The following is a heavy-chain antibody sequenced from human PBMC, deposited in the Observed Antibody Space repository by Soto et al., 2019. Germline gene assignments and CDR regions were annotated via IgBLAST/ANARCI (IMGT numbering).Heavy chain of an antibody. V-gene: IGHV3-21*01. CDR3: ARDLERDYGDYERGFDY. CDR1: GFTFSSYS. Sequence: EVQLVESGGGLVKPGGSLRLSCAASGFTFSSYSMNWVRQAPGKGLEWVSSISSSSSYIYYADSVKGRFTISRDNAKNSLYLQMNSLRAEDTAVYYCARDLERDYGDYERGFDYWGQGTLVTVSS. CDR2: ISSSSSYI. J-gene: IGHJ4*02. D-gene: IGHD4-17*01.